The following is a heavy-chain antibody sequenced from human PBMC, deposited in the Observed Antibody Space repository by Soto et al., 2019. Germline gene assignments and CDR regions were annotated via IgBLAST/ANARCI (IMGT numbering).Heavy chain of an antibody. D-gene: IGHD2-15*01. V-gene: IGHV3-30*18. Sequence: QVQLVESGGGVVQPGKSLRLSCAASGFTFSTYGMHWVRQVPGKGLEWVAIISYDGSNKYYADSVKGRFTISRDNSKNTLYLQMNSLRPEDTALYNCAKEGALYCSAGSCGFDYWGQGTLVTVYS. CDR3: AKEGALYCSAGSCGFDY. J-gene: IGHJ4*02. CDR1: GFTFSTYG. CDR2: ISYDGSNK.